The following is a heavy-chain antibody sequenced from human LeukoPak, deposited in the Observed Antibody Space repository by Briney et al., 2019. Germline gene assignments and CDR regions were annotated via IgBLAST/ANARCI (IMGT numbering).Heavy chain of an antibody. D-gene: IGHD3-16*01. V-gene: IGHV3-23*01. Sequence: PGGSLRLSCTASGFTFSSHAISWVRQAPGKGLEWVSSVSGSGGSTYYADSVKGRFTITRDNSKNTLYLQMNSLRAEDTAIYYCAKTLVDSWSQGTLVTVSS. J-gene: IGHJ4*02. CDR3: AKTLVDS. CDR2: VSGSGGST. CDR1: GFTFSSHA.